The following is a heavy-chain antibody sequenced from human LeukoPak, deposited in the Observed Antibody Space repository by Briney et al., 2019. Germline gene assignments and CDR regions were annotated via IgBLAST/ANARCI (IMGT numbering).Heavy chain of an antibody. CDR3: ARGYSSSWYFNWFDP. Sequence: SETLSLTCTVSGDSISTSKSYWGWIRQPPLKGLEWIGSIYYTGNTYYNASLKSRVTISVDTSKNQFSLSLTSVTAADTAVYYCARGYSSSWYFNWFDPWGQGTLVTVSS. CDR1: GDSISTSKSY. CDR2: IYYTGNT. V-gene: IGHV4-39*01. D-gene: IGHD6-13*01. J-gene: IGHJ5*02.